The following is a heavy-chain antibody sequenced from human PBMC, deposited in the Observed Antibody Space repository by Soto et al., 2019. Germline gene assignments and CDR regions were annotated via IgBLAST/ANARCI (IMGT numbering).Heavy chain of an antibody. CDR3: ARLRYSSSWLAYYGMDV. CDR2: ISAYNGNT. J-gene: IGHJ6*02. CDR1: GYTFTSYG. V-gene: IGHV1-18*04. Sequence: QVQLVQSGAEVKKPGASVKVSCKASGYTFTSYGISWVRQAPGQGLEWMGWISAYNGNTNYAQKLQGRVTMTPDTSTSTAYMELRSLRSDDTAVYYCARLRYSSSWLAYYGMDVWGQGTTVTVSS. D-gene: IGHD6-13*01.